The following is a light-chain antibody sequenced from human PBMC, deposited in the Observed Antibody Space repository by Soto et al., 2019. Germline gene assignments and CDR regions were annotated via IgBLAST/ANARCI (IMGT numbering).Light chain of an antibody. Sequence: IVLTQSPATLSLSPGKRATRSCRASQNISSYLIWYQQKPGQAPRLLIYDVSNRATVIPARFSGSGSGTDFSLTICSLAPEDFAVYYCQQRSHWPLTFGQGNKVEIK. CDR3: QQRSHWPLT. V-gene: IGKV3-11*01. CDR1: QNISSY. CDR2: DVS. J-gene: IGKJ1*01.